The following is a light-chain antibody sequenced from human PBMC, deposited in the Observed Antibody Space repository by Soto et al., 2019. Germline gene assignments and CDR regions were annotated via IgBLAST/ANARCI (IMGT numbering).Light chain of an antibody. CDR1: SSDVGAYNY. CDR2: DVS. CDR3: SSYTSSSTVV. Sequence: QSALTQPASVSGSPGQSITISCTGTSSDVGAYNYVSWYQHHPGKAPKLLIYDVSHRPSGVSNRFSCFKSGNTASLTISGLQAEDEADYYCSSYTSSSTVVFGGWTKLPVL. V-gene: IGLV2-14*03. J-gene: IGLJ2*01.